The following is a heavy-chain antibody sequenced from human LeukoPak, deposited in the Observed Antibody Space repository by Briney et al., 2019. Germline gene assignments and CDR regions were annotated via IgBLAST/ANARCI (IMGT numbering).Heavy chain of an antibody. J-gene: IGHJ6*03. CDR3: ARWLQQNYYYYMDV. CDR1: GYTFTSNY. CDR2: ISPSGGST. V-gene: IGHV1-46*01. D-gene: IGHD5-24*01. Sequence: ASVKVSCKAFGYTFTSNYMHWVRQAPGQGPEWMGVISPSGGSTTYAQKFQGRVTLTRDMSTSTDYLELSSLRSDDTAVYYCARWLQQNYYYYMDVWGKGTTVTVSS.